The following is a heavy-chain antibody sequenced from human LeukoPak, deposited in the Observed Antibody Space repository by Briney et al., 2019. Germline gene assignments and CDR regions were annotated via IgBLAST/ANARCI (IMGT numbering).Heavy chain of an antibody. J-gene: IGHJ5*02. CDR2: INPSGGST. D-gene: IGHD6-13*01. CDR3: ARDRSSRYSSSEGCFDP. V-gene: IGHV1-46*01. CDR1: GYTFTSYY. Sequence: ASVKVSCKASGYTFTSYYIHWVRQAPGQGLEWMGIINPSGGSTAYAQRFQGRITMTRDTSTTTVYMELSSLRSEDTALYYCARDRSSRYSSSEGCFDPWGQGTLVTVSS.